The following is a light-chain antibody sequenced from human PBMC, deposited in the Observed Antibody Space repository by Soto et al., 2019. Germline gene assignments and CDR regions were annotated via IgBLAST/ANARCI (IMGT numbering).Light chain of an antibody. J-gene: IGLJ3*02. CDR2: EVS. CDR1: SSDVGGYNF. Sequence: QSALTQPPSASGSPGQSVTISCTGTSSDVGGYNFVSWYQQHPGKAPKLMIYEVSKRPSGVPDRFSGSKSGNTASLTVSGLQAEDEADYYCSSYAGSGTWAFGGGTKLTVL. CDR3: SSYAGSGTWA. V-gene: IGLV2-8*01.